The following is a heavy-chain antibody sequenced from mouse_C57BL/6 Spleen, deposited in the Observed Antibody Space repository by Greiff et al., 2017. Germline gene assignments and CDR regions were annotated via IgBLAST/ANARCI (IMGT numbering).Heavy chain of an antibody. CDR3: ARGGSLLWLRRDLAY. CDR1: GYSFTDYN. J-gene: IGHJ3*01. CDR2: INPNYGTT. V-gene: IGHV1-39*01. D-gene: IGHD2-2*01. Sequence: VQLQQSGPELVKPGASVKISCKASGYSFTDYNMNWVKQSNGKSLEWIGVINPNYGTTSYNQKFKGKATLTVDQSSSTAYMQLNSLTSEDSAVYYCARGGSLLWLRRDLAYWGQGTLVTVSA.